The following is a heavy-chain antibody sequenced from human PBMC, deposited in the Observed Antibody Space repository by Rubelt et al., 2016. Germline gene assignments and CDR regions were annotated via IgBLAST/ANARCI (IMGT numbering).Heavy chain of an antibody. Sequence: QLQLQESGPGLVKPSETLSLTCTVSGGSISSSSYYWGWIRQPPGKGLEWIGSIYYSGSTYYNPSLKSRVTISVATSKNQFSLMLGSVTAADTAVYYCARAVSYYDSSGYGYYYYMDVWGKGTTVTVSS. D-gene: IGHD3-22*01. CDR2: IYYSGST. V-gene: IGHV4-39*07. J-gene: IGHJ6*03. CDR1: GGSISSSSYY. CDR3: ARAVSYYDSSGYGYYYYMDV.